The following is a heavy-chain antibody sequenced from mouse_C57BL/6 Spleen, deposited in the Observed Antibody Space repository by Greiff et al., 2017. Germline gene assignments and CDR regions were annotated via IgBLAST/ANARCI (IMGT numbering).Heavy chain of an antibody. D-gene: IGHD2-4*01. CDR3: ARPGLRYAMDY. V-gene: IGHV5-17*01. CDR2: ISSGGSTI. CDR1: GFTFSDYG. J-gene: IGHJ4*01. Sequence: EVKLVESGGGLVKPGGSLKLSCAASGFTFSDYGMHWVRQAPEKGLEWVAYISSGGSTIYYADTVKGRFTISRDNAKHTLFLQMTSLRSEDTAMYYCARPGLRYAMDYWGQGTSVTVSS.